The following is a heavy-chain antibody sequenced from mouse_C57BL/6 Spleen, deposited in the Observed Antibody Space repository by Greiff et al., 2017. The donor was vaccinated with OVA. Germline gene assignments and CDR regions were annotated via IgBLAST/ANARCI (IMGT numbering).Heavy chain of an antibody. J-gene: IGHJ4*01. V-gene: IGHV1-55*01. Sequence: QVQLQQPGAELVTPGASVKMSCKASGYTFTSYWITWVKQRPGQGLEWIGDIYPGSGSTNYNEKFKSKATLTVDTSSSTAYMQLSSLTSEDSAVYYCARSGIYSNYEYYAMDYWGQGTSVTVSS. D-gene: IGHD2-5*01. CDR3: ARSGIYSNYEYYAMDY. CDR1: GYTFTSYW. CDR2: IYPGSGST.